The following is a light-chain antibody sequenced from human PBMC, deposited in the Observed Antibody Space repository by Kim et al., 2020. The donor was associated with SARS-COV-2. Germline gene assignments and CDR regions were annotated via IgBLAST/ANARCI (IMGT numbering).Light chain of an antibody. CDR2: DAS. CDR1: QSVSTI. J-gene: IGKJ4*01. V-gene: IGKV3-15*01. CDR3: QQYNSWPLT. Sequence: TVLTQSPVTLSVSPGESATLSCRASQSVSTILAWYQQKPGQAPRLLIHDASTRATGIPARFSGSGSGTEFTLTISSLQSDDSAVYFCQQYNSWPLTFGGGTKVDIK.